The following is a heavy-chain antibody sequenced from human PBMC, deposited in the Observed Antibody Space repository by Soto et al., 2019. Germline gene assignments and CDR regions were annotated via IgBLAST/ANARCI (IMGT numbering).Heavy chain of an antibody. Sequence: SVKVSCKASGGTFSSYAISWVRQAPGQGLEWMGGIIPIFGTANYAQKFQGRVTITADESTSTAYMELSSLRSEDTAVYYCRYSYAHNYYYGMDVWGQGTTVTVSS. V-gene: IGHV1-69*13. CDR1: GGTFSSYA. J-gene: IGHJ6*02. CDR3: RYSYAHNYYYGMDV. CDR2: IIPIFGTA. D-gene: IGHD5-18*01.